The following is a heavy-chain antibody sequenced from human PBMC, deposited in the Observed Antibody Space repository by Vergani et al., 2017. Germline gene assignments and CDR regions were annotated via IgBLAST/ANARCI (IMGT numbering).Heavy chain of an antibody. CDR2: IIGSGGST. CDR1: GFTFSSYA. J-gene: IGHJ5*02. Sequence: EVLLVESGGDLVQPGGSLRLSCAASGFTFSSYAMSWVRQAPGKGLEWVSAIIGSGGSTYYADSVKGRFTISRDNSKNTLYLQMNSLRAEDTAVYYCAKDLRPGYCSSTSCYNPDGWFDPWGQGTLVTVSS. D-gene: IGHD2-2*02. V-gene: IGHV3-23*04. CDR3: AKDLRPGYCSSTSCYNPDGWFDP.